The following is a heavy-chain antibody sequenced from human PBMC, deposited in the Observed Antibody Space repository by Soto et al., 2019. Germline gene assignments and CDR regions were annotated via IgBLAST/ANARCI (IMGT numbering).Heavy chain of an antibody. D-gene: IGHD3-22*01. V-gene: IGHV4-4*02. CDR2: IYHSGST. CDR1: GGSISRSNW. CDR3: ASRRGSYYYDSSGYLNY. J-gene: IGHJ4*02. Sequence: SETLSLTCAVSGGSISRSNWWRWVRQPPGKGLEWIGEIYHSGSTNYNPSLKSRVTISVDKSKNQFSLRLSSVTAADTAVYYCASRRGSYYYDSSGYLNYWGQGTLVTVSS.